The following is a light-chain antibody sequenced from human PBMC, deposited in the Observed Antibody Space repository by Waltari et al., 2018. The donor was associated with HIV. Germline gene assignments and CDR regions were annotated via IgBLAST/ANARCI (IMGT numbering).Light chain of an antibody. J-gene: IGLJ2*01. Sequence: SSELTQDPAVSVALGQTVRITCQGDSLRSYYASWYQQKPGQAPVLVIYGKNNRPSGIPDRFSGSYSGTTASLTITGAQAEDEADYYCNSRDSSGNRLVFGGGTKLTVL. CDR3: NSRDSSGNRLV. V-gene: IGLV3-19*01. CDR2: GKN. CDR1: SLRSYY.